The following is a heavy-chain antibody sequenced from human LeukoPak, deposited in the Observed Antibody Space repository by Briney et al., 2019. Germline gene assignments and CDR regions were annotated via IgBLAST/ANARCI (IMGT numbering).Heavy chain of an antibody. CDR1: GGSISSGSYY. V-gene: IGHV4-61*02. Sequence: SQTLSLTCTVSGGSISSGSYYWSWLRQPAGKGLEWIGRIYTSGSTNYNPSLKRRVTISVDTSKNQFSLKLSSVTAADTAVYYCARGQSVVVVVAADDAFDIWGQGTMVTVSS. CDR2: IYTSGST. J-gene: IGHJ3*02. D-gene: IGHD2-15*01. CDR3: ARGQSVVVVVAADDAFDI.